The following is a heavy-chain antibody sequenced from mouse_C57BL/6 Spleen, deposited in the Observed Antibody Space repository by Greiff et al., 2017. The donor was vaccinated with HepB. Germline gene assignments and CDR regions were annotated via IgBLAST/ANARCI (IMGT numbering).Heavy chain of an antibody. CDR1: GYTFTDYY. Sequence: EVQLQESGPELVKPGASVKISCKASGYTFTDYYMNWVKQSHGKSLEWIGDINPNNGGTSYNQKFKGKATLTVDKSSSTAYMELRSLTSGDSAVYYCARGGTWFAYWGQGTLVTVSA. J-gene: IGHJ3*01. V-gene: IGHV1-26*01. CDR2: INPNNGGT. CDR3: ARGGTWFAY.